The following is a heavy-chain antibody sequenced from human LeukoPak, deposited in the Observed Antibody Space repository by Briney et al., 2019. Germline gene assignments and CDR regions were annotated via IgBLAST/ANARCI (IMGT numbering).Heavy chain of an antibody. CDR3: ARVGGYSYGASFVDY. CDR2: IYSGGST. V-gene: IGHV3-66*02. Sequence: GGSLSLSCAASGFTVSSNYMSWVRQAPGKGLEWVSVIYSGGSTYYADSVKGRFTISRDNSKNTLYLQMNSLRAEDTAVYYCARVGGYSYGASFVDYWGQGTLVTVSS. J-gene: IGHJ4*02. CDR1: GFTVSSNY. D-gene: IGHD5-18*01.